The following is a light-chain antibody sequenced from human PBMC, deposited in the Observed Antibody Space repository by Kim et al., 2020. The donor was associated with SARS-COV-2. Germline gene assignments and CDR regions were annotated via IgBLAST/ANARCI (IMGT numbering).Light chain of an antibody. CDR1: QSVSTYY. CDR3: QQYGRSPAT. V-gene: IGKV3-20*01. Sequence: EIVLTQSPGTLSLSPGERATLSCKTSQSVSTYYLAWYQQKPGQAPRLLIYSTSTRATAIPDRFSGSGSGTDFILTISRLEPEDFAVYFCQQYGRSPATFGQGTKVDIK. J-gene: IGKJ1*01. CDR2: STS.